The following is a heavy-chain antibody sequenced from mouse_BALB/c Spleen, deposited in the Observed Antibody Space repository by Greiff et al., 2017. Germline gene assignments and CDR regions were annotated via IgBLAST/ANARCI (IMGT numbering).Heavy chain of an antibody. V-gene: IGHV1S137*01. J-gene: IGHJ2*01. CDR3: ARGDYGYDW. D-gene: IGHD2-2*01. CDR1: GYTFTDYA. CDR2: ISTYYGDA. Sequence: VKLQQSGAELVRPGVSVKISCKGSGYTFTDYAMHWVKQSHAKSLEWIGVISTYYGDASYNQKFKGKATMTVDKSSSTAYMELARLTSEDSAIYYCARGDYGYDWWGQGTTLTVSS.